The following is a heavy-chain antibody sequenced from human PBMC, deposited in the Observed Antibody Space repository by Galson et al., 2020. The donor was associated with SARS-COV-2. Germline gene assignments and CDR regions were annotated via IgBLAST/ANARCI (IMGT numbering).Heavy chain of an antibody. Sequence: ASVKVSCKASGYPFTDYYMHWVRQAPGLGLEWMGWINPKNGGTDYAQNFQGRVTVTADTSMSTLYMELTSLRSTDSAVYYCARGDDYSFWSGYRFKAFVVWGQGTVVTVSS. J-gene: IGHJ3*01. CDR2: INPKNGGT. CDR1: GYPFTDYY. D-gene: IGHD3-3*01. V-gene: IGHV1-2*02. CDR3: ARGDDYSFWSGYRFKAFVV.